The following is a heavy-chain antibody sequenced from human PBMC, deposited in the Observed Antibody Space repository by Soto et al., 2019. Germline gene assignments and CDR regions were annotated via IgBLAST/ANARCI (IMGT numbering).Heavy chain of an antibody. CDR3: ARHKYYYDSSGYYPNAFDI. CDR1: GGSISSNSYY. D-gene: IGHD3-22*01. J-gene: IGHJ3*02. CDR2: IYYSGST. V-gene: IGHV4-39*01. Sequence: QLQLQESGPGLVKPSETLSLTCTVSGGSISSNSYYWGWIRQPPGKGLEWIGSIYYSGSTYYNPSLKSRATSPVDTSKNHFSLKLSSVPAAATAVFYCARHKYYYDSSGYYPNAFDIWGHGTMVTVSS.